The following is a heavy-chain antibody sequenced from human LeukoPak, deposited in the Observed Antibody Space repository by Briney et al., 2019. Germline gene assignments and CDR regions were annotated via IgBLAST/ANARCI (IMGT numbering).Heavy chain of an antibody. CDR2: INNDGSIT. CDR1: GFTFSNYW. CDR3: ARASDWAVIDY. V-gene: IGHV3-74*01. Sequence: GGSLRLSCAASGFTFSNYWMHWVRQAPGKGLVWVLRINNDGSITTYADSVKGRFTSSRDNAKNTLYLQTNSLRVEDTAVYYCARASDWAVIDYWGQGTLVTVSS. D-gene: IGHD3-9*01. J-gene: IGHJ4*02.